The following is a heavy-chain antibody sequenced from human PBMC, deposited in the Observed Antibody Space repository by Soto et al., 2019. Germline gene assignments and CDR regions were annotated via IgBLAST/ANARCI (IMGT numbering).Heavy chain of an antibody. V-gene: IGHV4-34*01. J-gene: IGHJ4*02. D-gene: IGHD5-12*01. Sequence: QVQLQQWGAGLLKPSETLSLTCTVNGGSLTGYYWSWIRQPPGKGLEWIGEVKDGGSTNYSPSLRGGASTSEXTSKNHFSLRLNSVTAADTAVYFCARGQEGIVATHWDQGALVTVSS. CDR2: VKDGGST. CDR3: ARGQEGIVATH. CDR1: GGSLTGYY.